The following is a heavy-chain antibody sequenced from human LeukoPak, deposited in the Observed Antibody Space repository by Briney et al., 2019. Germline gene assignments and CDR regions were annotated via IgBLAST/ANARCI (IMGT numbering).Heavy chain of an antibody. CDR1: GFTFSSYG. Sequence: GRSLRLSRAASGFTFSSYGMHWVRQAPGKGLEWVAVIWYDGSNKYYADSVKGRFTISRDNSKNTLYLQMNSLRAEDTAVYYCAKDRRNYYGSGVDYWGQGTLVTVSS. CDR2: IWYDGSNK. CDR3: AKDRRNYYGSGVDY. J-gene: IGHJ4*02. V-gene: IGHV3-33*06. D-gene: IGHD3-10*01.